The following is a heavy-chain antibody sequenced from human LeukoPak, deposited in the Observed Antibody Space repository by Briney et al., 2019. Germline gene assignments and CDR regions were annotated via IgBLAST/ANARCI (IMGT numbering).Heavy chain of an antibody. D-gene: IGHD5-12*01. Sequence: SQTLSLTCAISGDSVSINSAAWNWIRQSPSRGLEWLGRTYYRSKWYNDYAVSVKSRITINPDTSKNQFSLQLNSVTPEDTAVYYCARGVGAPHDSGYSGHRFDYWGQGTLVTVSS. V-gene: IGHV6-1*01. CDR3: ARGVGAPHDSGYSGHRFDY. CDR1: GDSVSINSAA. CDR2: TYYRSKWYN. J-gene: IGHJ4*02.